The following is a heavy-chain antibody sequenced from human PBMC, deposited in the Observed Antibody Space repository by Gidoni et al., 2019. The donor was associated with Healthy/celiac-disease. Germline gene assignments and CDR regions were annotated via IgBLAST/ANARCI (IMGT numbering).Heavy chain of an antibody. V-gene: IGHV3-21*01. J-gene: IGHJ4*02. CDR1: GFTFSSYS. Sequence: EVQLVESGGGLVKPGGSLRLSCAASGFTFSSYSLNWVRQAPGKGLEWVSSISSSSSYIYYADSVKGRFTISRDNAKNSLYLQMNSLRAEDTAVYYCARATGIAVAGTDYWGQGTLVTVSS. CDR2: ISSSSSYI. CDR3: ARATGIAVAGTDY. D-gene: IGHD6-19*01.